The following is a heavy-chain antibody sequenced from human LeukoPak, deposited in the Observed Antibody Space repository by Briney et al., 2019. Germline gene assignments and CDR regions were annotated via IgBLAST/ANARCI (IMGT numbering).Heavy chain of an antibody. CDR2: INHSGST. J-gene: IGHJ4*02. CDR3: ARDPLPTTLDY. CDR1: GGSFSGYY. Sequence: SETLSLTCAVYGGSFSGYYWSWIRQPPGKGLEWIGEINHSGSTNYNPSLKSRVTISVDTSKNQFSLKLSSVTAADTAVYYCARDPLPTTLDYWGQGTLVTVSS. D-gene: IGHD5-12*01. V-gene: IGHV4-34*01.